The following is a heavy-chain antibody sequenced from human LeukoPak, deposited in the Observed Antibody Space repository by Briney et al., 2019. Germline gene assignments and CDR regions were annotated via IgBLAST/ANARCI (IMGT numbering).Heavy chain of an antibody. Sequence: EASVKVSCKASGYTITGYYMHWVRQAPGQGLEWMGWINPNSGGTNYAQKFQGRVTMTRDTSISTAYMELSRLRSDDTAVYYCARPLRQLRALDAFDIWGQGTMVTVSS. CDR3: ARPLRQLRALDAFDI. CDR1: GYTITGYY. V-gene: IGHV1-2*02. J-gene: IGHJ3*02. CDR2: INPNSGGT. D-gene: IGHD2-2*01.